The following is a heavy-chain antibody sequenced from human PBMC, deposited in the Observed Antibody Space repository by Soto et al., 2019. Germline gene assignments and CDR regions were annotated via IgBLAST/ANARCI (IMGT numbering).Heavy chain of an antibody. D-gene: IGHD5-18*01. CDR1: GFTFSNAW. Sequence: GGSLRLSCAASGFTFSNAWMNWVRQAPGKGLEWVGRIKSKTDGGTTDYAAPVKGRFTISRDDSKNTLYLQMNSLKTEDTAVYYCTTDQTLDTAMVKDYWGQGTLVTVSS. CDR3: TTDQTLDTAMVKDY. J-gene: IGHJ4*02. V-gene: IGHV3-15*07. CDR2: IKSKTDGGTT.